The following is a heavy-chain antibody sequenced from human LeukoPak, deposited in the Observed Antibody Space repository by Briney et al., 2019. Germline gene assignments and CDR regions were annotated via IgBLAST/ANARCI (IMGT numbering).Heavy chain of an antibody. Sequence: SETLSLTCAVYGGSFSRYHWSWIRQPPGKGLEWIGNIYYSGSTNYNPSLKSRVTISVDTSKNQFSLRLSSVTAADTAVYYCAKVVGVEAATGTFYYYGLDVWGQGTTVTVSS. D-gene: IGHD2-15*01. CDR2: IYYSGST. V-gene: IGHV4-59*01. CDR3: AKVVGVEAATGTFYYYGLDV. J-gene: IGHJ6*02. CDR1: GGSFSRYH.